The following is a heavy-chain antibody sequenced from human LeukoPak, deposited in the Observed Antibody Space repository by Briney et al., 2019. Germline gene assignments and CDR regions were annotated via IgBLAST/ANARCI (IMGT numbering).Heavy chain of an antibody. J-gene: IGHJ4*02. CDR2: IYHSGST. CDR3: ARAPAAYYFES. D-gene: IGHD2-2*01. Sequence: SETLSLTCVVSGYSISSGYYWGWIRQPPGTGLEWIASIYHSGSTYYNPSLKSRVTISVDTSNNQSSLKLSSMTAADTAVYYCARAPAAYYFESWGQGTLVTVSS. V-gene: IGHV4-38-2*01. CDR1: GYSISSGYY.